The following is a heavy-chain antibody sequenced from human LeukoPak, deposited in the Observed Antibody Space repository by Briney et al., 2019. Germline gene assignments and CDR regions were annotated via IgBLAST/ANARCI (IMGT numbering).Heavy chain of an antibody. Sequence: GASVTVSCQAFEYSFTNFYIHWLRQAPGQGLEWMGIINPSGGSTSYAQKFQGRVTMTRDTSTSTVYMELSSLRSEDTAVYYCARDRYCGGDCYSLNWFDPWGQGTLVTVSS. CDR1: EYSFTNFY. J-gene: IGHJ5*02. CDR2: INPSGGST. D-gene: IGHD2-21*02. CDR3: ARDRYCGGDCYSLNWFDP. V-gene: IGHV1-46*01.